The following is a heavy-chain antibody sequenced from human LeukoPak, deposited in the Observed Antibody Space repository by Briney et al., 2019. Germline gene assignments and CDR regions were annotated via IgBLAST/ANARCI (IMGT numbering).Heavy chain of an antibody. V-gene: IGHV4-34*01. D-gene: IGHD2-2*01. J-gene: IGHJ4*02. CDR1: GGSFSGYY. CDR3: ARGRSTVNKYFGY. Sequence: SETLSLTCAVYGGSFSGYYWSWIRQPPGKGLEWIGEINHSGSTNYNPSLKSRVTISVDTSKNQFSLKLSSVTAADTAVYYCARGRSTVNKYFGYWGQGTLVTVSS. CDR2: INHSGST.